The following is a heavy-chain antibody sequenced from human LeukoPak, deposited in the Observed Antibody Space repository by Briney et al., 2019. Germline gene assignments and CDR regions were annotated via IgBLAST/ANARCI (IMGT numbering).Heavy chain of an antibody. CDR3: ARDRGPSNYDFWKPFDY. D-gene: IGHD3-3*01. V-gene: IGHV3-33*08. J-gene: IGHJ4*02. Sequence: GGSLRLSCAASGFTFSGYGMHWVRQAPGKGLEWVAVIWYDGSNKYYADSVKGRFTISRDNSKNTLYLQMNSLRAEDTAVYYCARDRGPSNYDFWKPFDYWGQGTLVTVSS. CDR1: GFTFSGYG. CDR2: IWYDGSNK.